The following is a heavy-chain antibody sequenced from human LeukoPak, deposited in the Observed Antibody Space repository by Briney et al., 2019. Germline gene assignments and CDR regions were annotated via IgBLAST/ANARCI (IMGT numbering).Heavy chain of an antibody. J-gene: IGHJ3*02. V-gene: IGHV1-18*01. Sequence: ASVKVSCKASGYSFTSFGITWVRQAPGQGLEWMGWISAYNGNTNYAQKFQGRVTMTRDTSISPAYMELSRLRSDDTAVYYCARVTGYYYENTGYYHHAFDIWGQGTMVTVSS. CDR3: ARVTGYYYENTGYYHHAFDI. CDR1: GYSFTSFG. D-gene: IGHD3-22*01. CDR2: ISAYNGNT.